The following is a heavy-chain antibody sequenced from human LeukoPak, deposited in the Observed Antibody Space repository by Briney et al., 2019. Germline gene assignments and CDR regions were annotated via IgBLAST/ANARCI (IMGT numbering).Heavy chain of an antibody. V-gene: IGHV1-2*02. Sequence: ASVKVSCKASGYTFTSYDINWVRQATGQGLEWMGWINPNSGDTNYAQKFQGRVTMTRDTSISTAYMEVSRLRSDDTAVYYCATSEGYDTGSIGNYWGQGTLVTVSS. CDR3: ATSEGYDTGSIGNY. CDR1: GYTFTSYD. D-gene: IGHD6-19*01. CDR2: INPNSGDT. J-gene: IGHJ4*02.